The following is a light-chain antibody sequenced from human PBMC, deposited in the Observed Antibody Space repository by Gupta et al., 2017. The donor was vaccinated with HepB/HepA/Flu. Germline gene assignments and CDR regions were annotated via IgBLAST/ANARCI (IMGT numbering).Light chain of an antibody. Sequence: TQPASVSGSPGQSITISCTGTSSDVGSYNLVSWYQQHPGKAPKLMIYEVSKRPSGVSNRFSGSKSGNTASLTISGLQAEDEADYYCCSYAGSSTCGVVFGGGTKLTVL. CDR2: EVS. CDR3: CSYAGSSTCGVV. CDR1: SSDVGSYNL. J-gene: IGLJ2*01. V-gene: IGLV2-23*02.